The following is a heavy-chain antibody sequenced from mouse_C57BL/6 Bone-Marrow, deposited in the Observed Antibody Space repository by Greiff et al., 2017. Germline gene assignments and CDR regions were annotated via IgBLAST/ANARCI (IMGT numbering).Heavy chain of an antibody. D-gene: IGHD2-3*01. CDR3: AMGWLLPSFDY. CDR1: GFTFSDYG. J-gene: IGHJ2*01. CDR2: ISSGSSTI. Sequence: EVQVVESGGGLVKPGGSLKLSCAASGFTFSDYGMHWVRQAPEKGLEWVAYISSGSSTIYYADTVKGRFTISRDNAKNTLFLQMTGLRSEDTAMYYCAMGWLLPSFDYWGQGTTLTVSS. V-gene: IGHV5-17*01.